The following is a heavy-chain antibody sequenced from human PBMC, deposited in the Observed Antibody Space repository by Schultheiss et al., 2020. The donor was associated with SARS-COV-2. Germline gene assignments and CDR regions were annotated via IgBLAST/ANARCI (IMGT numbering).Heavy chain of an antibody. CDR3: ARVGIAVAASDY. CDR1: GGSISSYY. CDR2: IYYSGST. D-gene: IGHD6-13*01. Sequence: SETLSLTCTVSGGSISSYYWSWIRQPPGKGLEWIGYIYYSGSTNYNPSLKSRVTISVDTSKNQFSLKLSSVTAADTAVYYCARVGIAVAASDYWGQGTLVTVSS. J-gene: IGHJ4*02. V-gene: IGHV4-59*08.